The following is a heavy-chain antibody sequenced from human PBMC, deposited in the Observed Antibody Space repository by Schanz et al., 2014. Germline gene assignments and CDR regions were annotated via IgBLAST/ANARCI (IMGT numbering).Heavy chain of an antibody. V-gene: IGHV3-23*04. Sequence: AQLVESGGGVVQPGRSLRLSCVASGFTFISYDIHWVRQAPGKGPEWVSSLTGSGGGTYYADSVRGRFAISRDNAKNSLYLQMNSLRAEDTAVYYCARPSDSSWYMDVWGKGTTVTVSS. CDR3: ARPSDSSWYMDV. CDR2: LTGSGGGT. CDR1: GFTFISYD. D-gene: IGHD2-21*02. J-gene: IGHJ6*03.